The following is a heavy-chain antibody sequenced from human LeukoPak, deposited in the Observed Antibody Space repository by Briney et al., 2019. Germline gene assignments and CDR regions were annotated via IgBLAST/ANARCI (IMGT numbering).Heavy chain of an antibody. CDR1: GGSIRNSGYY. CDR2: IYYSGNT. J-gene: IGHJ4*02. CDR3: ARQGYADFSSRPFDY. Sequence: SGTLSLTCTVSGGSIRNSGYYWGWIRQPPGKGLEWIGSIYYSGNTYYNPSLKSRVTISVDTSKNQFSLKLRSVTAADTAVYYCARQGYADFSSRPFDYWGQGTLVTVSS. D-gene: IGHD4-17*01. V-gene: IGHV4-39*01.